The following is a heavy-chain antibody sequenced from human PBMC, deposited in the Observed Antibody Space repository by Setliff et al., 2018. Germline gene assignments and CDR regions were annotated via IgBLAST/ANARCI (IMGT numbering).Heavy chain of an antibody. Sequence: SETLSLTCAVYGGSFSGYYWSWIRQPPGKGLEWIGEINHSGSTNYNPSLKSRVTISGDTSKNQFSLKLSSVTAADTAVYYCARVLSYYDSSGYLLAPYAFDIWGQGTMVTVSS. CDR3: ARVLSYYDSSGYLLAPYAFDI. D-gene: IGHD3-22*01. V-gene: IGHV4-34*01. CDR2: INHSGST. CDR1: GGSFSGYY. J-gene: IGHJ3*02.